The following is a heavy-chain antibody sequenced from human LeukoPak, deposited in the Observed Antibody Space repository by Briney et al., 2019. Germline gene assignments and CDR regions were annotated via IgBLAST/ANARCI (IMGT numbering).Heavy chain of an antibody. D-gene: IGHD4-11*01. V-gene: IGHV3-23*01. CDR1: GFTFSTYA. CDR3: AKDLHDYGNYVEWFDS. J-gene: IGHJ5*01. Sequence: PGGSLRLSCAASGFTFSTYAMTWVRQAPGKGLDWVAVISGSGGNTYYADSVKGRFTISRDNSKTTLFLQMNSLRAEDTAVYYCAKDLHDYGNYVEWFDSWGQGTLVTVSS. CDR2: ISGSGGNT.